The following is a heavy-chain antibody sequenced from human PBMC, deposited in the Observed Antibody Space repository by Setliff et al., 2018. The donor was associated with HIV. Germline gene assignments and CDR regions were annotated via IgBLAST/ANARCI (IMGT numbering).Heavy chain of an antibody. CDR2: MNPDSRNT. V-gene: IGHV1-8*02. CDR1: GYTFSNYD. J-gene: IGHJ6*03. Sequence: ASVQVSCKPSGYTFSNYDINWVRQAAGQGLEWMGWMNPDSRNTGYAQRFEGRVTLTWDTAISTPYLELNHLKSDDTAVYYCARARTDYYDRRRRSHYYIDVWARGATVTVSS. CDR3: ARARTDYYDRRRRSHYYIDV. D-gene: IGHD3-22*01.